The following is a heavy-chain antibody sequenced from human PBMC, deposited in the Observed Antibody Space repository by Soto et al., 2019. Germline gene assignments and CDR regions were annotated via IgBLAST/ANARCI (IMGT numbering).Heavy chain of an antibody. J-gene: IGHJ3*02. Sequence: SETLSLTCAVSGGSISSSNWWSWVRQPPGKGLEWIGEIYHSGSTNYNPSLKSRVTISVDKSKNQFSLKLSSVTAADTAVYYCASDFSSSRLHDAFDIWGQGTMVTVSS. CDR2: IYHSGST. V-gene: IGHV4-4*02. CDR1: GGSISSSNW. CDR3: ASDFSSSRLHDAFDI. D-gene: IGHD6-13*01.